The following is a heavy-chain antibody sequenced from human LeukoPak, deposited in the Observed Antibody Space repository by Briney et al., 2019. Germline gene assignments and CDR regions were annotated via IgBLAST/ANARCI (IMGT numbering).Heavy chain of an antibody. J-gene: IGHJ4*02. D-gene: IGHD3-16*01. CDR1: GFNFSSYW. Sequence: PGGSLRLSCAASGFNFSSYWMSWVRQAPGKGLEWVANIKQDGSEKYYVDSVKGRFTISRDNAKNSLYLQMNSLRAEDTAVYYCARDLGGFDYWGQGTLVTVSS. CDR3: ARDLGGFDY. CDR2: IKQDGSEK. V-gene: IGHV3-7*01.